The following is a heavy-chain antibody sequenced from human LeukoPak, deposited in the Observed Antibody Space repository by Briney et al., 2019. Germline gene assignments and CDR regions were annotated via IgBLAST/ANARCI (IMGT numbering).Heavy chain of an antibody. Sequence: SETLSLTCAVYGGSFSGYYWSWIRQPPGKGLEWIGEINHSGSTNYNPSLKSRVTISVDTSKNQFSLKLSSVTAADTAAYYCARRWIQLWLTTYYFDYWGQGTLVTVSS. CDR3: ARRWIQLWLTTYYFDY. CDR1: GGSFSGYY. V-gene: IGHV4-34*01. CDR2: INHSGST. J-gene: IGHJ4*02. D-gene: IGHD5-18*01.